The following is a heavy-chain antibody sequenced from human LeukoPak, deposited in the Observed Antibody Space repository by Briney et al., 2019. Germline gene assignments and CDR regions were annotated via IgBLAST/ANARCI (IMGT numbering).Heavy chain of an antibody. D-gene: IGHD1-26*01. CDR2: IYYSGST. V-gene: IGHV4-59*01. CDR1: GGSISSYY. J-gene: IGHJ4*02. Sequence: SETLSLTCTVSGGSISSYYWSWIRQPPGKGLEWIGYIYYSGSTNYNPSLKSRVTISVDTSKNQFSLKLSSVTAADTAVYYCARDPYSGSYGDYWGQGTLVTVSS. CDR3: ARDPYSGSYGDY.